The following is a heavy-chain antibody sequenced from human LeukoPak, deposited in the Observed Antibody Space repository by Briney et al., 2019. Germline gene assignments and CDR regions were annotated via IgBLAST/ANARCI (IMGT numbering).Heavy chain of an antibody. J-gene: IGHJ4*02. Sequence: ASVKVSCKASGGTFSSYAISWVRQAPGQGLEWMGGIIPIFGTANYAQKFQGRVTITTDESTSTAYMELSSLRSEATAVYYCAGDRYSYGTEEAYFDYWGQGTLVTGSS. V-gene: IGHV1-69*05. CDR3: AGDRYSYGTEEAYFDY. CDR1: GGTFSSYA. CDR2: IIPIFGTA. D-gene: IGHD5-18*01.